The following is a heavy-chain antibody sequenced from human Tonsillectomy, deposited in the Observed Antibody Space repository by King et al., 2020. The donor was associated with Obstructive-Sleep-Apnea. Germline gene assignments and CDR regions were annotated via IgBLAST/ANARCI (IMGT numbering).Heavy chain of an antibody. J-gene: IGHJ4*02. CDR1: GFTFSSYW. Sequence: VQLVESGGGLVQPGGSLRLSCAASGFTFSSYWMHWDRQAPGKGLVWVSRINIDGSSTSYPDSVKGRFTISRDNAKNTVVLQINSLRAEDTAVYYCARALTVTGTTAFDYWGQGTLVTVSS. CDR3: ARALTVTGTTAFDY. D-gene: IGHD1-7*01. CDR2: INIDGSST. V-gene: IGHV3-74*01.